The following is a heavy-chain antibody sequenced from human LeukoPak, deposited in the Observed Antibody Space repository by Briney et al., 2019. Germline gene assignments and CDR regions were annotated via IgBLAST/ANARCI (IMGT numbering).Heavy chain of an antibody. CDR1: QFTFSSYC. V-gene: IGHV3-74*01. CDR2: ITSDGSST. J-gene: IGHJ4*02. Sequence: PGGSLRLSCASSQFTFSSYCMHWVRQAPGKGLVCVSFITSDGSSTSYADYVKGRFTISRDNAKNMLYLQMNRLSAEDTAVYYCARDGSLPDYWGQGTLVTVSS. CDR3: ARDGSLPDY. D-gene: IGHD5-12*01.